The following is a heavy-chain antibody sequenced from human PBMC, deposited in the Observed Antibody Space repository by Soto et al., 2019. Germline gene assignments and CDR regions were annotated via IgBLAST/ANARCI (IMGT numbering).Heavy chain of an antibody. V-gene: IGHV2-5*02. D-gene: IGHD2-15*01. CDR3: AHKGGRGAGMDV. CDR2: IYWDGDK. CDR1: GFSLRSSGVG. Sequence: QITLKESGPTLVKPTQTLTLTCIFSGFSLRSSGVGVGWIRQPPGKALEWLALIYWDGDKRYSPSLKTRLTITKDTSTNEVVLTMTNMDPVDTGTYYCAHKGGRGAGMDVWGQGTTVTVSS. J-gene: IGHJ6*02.